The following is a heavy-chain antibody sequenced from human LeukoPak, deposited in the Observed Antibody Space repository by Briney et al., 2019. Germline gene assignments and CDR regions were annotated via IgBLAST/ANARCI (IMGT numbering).Heavy chain of an antibody. Sequence: GGSLRLSCAASGFTFSSSWMHWVRQAPGKGLVWVSRINTDGRTTTYADSVKGRFTISRDNAKSTVYPQMNSLRPEDTALYYCAKSLGSQDHWGQGTLVTVSS. CDR2: INTDGRTT. V-gene: IGHV3-74*01. CDR1: GFTFSSSW. CDR3: AKSLGSQDH. D-gene: IGHD6-19*01. J-gene: IGHJ4*02.